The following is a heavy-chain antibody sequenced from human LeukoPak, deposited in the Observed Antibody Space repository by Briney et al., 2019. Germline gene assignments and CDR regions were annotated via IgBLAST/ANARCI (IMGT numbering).Heavy chain of an antibody. CDR1: AFTFSNFW. CDR3: VSIASRTTDEEYRGQYNWFDP. D-gene: IGHD6-6*01. CDR2: IKQEGSEK. J-gene: IGHJ5*02. V-gene: IGHV3-7*03. Sequence: GGSLRLSCAASAFTFSNFWMNWVRQAPGKGLEWVANIKQEGSEKYYVDSVKGRFTISRDNAKNSLFLQMNSLRAEDTALYYCVSIASRTTDEEYRGQYNWFDPWGQATLVTVSS.